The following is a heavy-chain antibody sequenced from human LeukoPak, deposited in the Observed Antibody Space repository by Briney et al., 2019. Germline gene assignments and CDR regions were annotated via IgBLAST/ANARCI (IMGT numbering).Heavy chain of an antibody. D-gene: IGHD3-22*01. J-gene: IGHJ4*02. V-gene: IGHV3-33*01. CDR2: IWYDGSNK. CDR1: GFTFSSYG. CDR3: ARDTYYYDSSGYYGSFDY. Sequence: GRSPRLSCAASGFTFSSYGMHWVRQVPGKGLEWVAVIWYDGSNKYYADSVKGRFTISRDNSKNTLYLQMNSLRAEDTAVYYCARDTYYYDSSGYYGSFDYWGQGTLVTVSS.